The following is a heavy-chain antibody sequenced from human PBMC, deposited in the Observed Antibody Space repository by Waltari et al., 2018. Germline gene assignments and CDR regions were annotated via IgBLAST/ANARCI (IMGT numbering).Heavy chain of an antibody. CDR2: MTADGRSR. V-gene: IGHV3-23*01. J-gene: IGHJ2*01. D-gene: IGHD4-17*01. CDR1: GLCCSLYP. CDR3: AKADFGDPFWYFDL. Sequence: EVQLLESGGGLVQPGGSLRLHVAHPGLCCSLYPMAWVGQAPGKGLEWVSTMTADGRSRNYADSVKGRFTISRDNSQNTLDLQMNTLRAEDTAVYFCAKADFGDPFWYFDLWGRGTLVTVSA.